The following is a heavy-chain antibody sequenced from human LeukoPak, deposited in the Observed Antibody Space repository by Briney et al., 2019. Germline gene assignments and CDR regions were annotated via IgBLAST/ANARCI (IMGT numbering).Heavy chain of an antibody. CDR2: LRYAGINK. J-gene: IGHJ3*02. D-gene: IGHD3-10*01. V-gene: IGHV3-30*02. Sequence: QTGGSLRLSCAASGFTFSTYGMHWVRQAPGKGLEWVAFLRYAGINKYYADAVKGRFTISRDNFKNTLYLQMNSLRAEDTAVYYCAKEGDYYGSGSYRDGFDIWGQGTMVTVSS. CDR1: GFTFSTYG. CDR3: AKEGDYYGSGSYRDGFDI.